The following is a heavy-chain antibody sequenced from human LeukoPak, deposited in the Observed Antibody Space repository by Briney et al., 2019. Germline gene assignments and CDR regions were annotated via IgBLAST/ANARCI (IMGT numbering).Heavy chain of an antibody. J-gene: IGHJ6*03. Sequence: SETLSLTCTVSGGSISRYYWSWIRQPAGKGLEWIGRIYTSGSTNYNPSLKSRVTMSVDTSKNQFSLKLSSVTAADTAVYYCARGRGGTIFGVVLGYMDVWGKGTTVTVSS. D-gene: IGHD3-3*01. V-gene: IGHV4-4*07. CDR2: IYTSGST. CDR3: ARGRGGTIFGVVLGYMDV. CDR1: GGSISRYY.